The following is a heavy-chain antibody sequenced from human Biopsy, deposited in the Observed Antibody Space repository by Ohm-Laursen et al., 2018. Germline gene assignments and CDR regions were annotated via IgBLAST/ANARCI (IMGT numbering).Heavy chain of an antibody. CDR2: IDWDDAK. CDR3: ARIPILVVPAAIVYRHRRHLQGLDV. V-gene: IGHV2-70*16. Sequence: TQTLTLTCTLSGFSLNTRGMSVTWIRQPPGKALEWLARIDWDDAKFYNGSLKTRLTISKDTSENHVVLTPSDVDPVDTATYYGARIPILVVPAAIVYRHRRHLQGLDVWGQGTTVSVS. CDR1: GFSLNTRGMS. J-gene: IGHJ6*02. D-gene: IGHD2-2*02.